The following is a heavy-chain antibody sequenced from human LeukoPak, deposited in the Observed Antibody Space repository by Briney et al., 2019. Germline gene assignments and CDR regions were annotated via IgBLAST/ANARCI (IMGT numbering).Heavy chain of an antibody. CDR2: IYYSGST. D-gene: IGHD6-13*01. J-gene: IGHJ4*02. CDR3: ARAGSSSSWPFDY. Sequence: SETLSLTCTVSGGSISSYYWSWIRQPPGKGLEWIGYIYYSGSTNYNPSLKSRVTISVDTSKNQFSLKLNSVTPEDTAVYYCARAGSSSSWPFDYWGQGTLVTVSS. CDR1: GGSISSYY. V-gene: IGHV4-59*12.